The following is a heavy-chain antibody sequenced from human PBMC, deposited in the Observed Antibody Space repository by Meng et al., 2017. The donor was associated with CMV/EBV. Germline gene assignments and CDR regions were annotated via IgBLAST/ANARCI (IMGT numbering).Heavy chain of an antibody. V-gene: IGHV1-69*05. J-gene: IGHJ4*02. CDR3: AIAARPHWDYFDY. CDR2: IIPIFGTA. D-gene: IGHD6-6*01. CDR1: RGPFTSYA. Sequence: KDSRGPFTSYAISWVRQAPGQGLEWMGGIIPIFGTANYAQKFQGRVTITTDESTSTAYMELSSLRSEDTAVYYCAIAARPHWDYFDYWGQGTLVTVSS.